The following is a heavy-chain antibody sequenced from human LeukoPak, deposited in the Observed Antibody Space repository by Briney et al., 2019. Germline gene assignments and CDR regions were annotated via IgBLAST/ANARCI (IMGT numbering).Heavy chain of an antibody. Sequence: PGGSLRLSCTASGFTFNNYWMHWVRQAPGKGLVWVSRINSDGTGTTYADSVKGRFTISRDNAKDTLYLQINSLRAEDTAVYYCAREVAVGATIDYWGQGTLDTVSS. CDR3: AREVAVGATIDY. CDR2: INSDGTGT. J-gene: IGHJ4*02. D-gene: IGHD1-26*01. V-gene: IGHV3-74*01. CDR1: GFTFNNYW.